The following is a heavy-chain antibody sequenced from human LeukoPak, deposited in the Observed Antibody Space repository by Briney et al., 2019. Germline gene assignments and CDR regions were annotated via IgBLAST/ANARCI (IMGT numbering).Heavy chain of an antibody. CDR3: AKDEGYSSGIPFED. D-gene: IGHD6-19*01. J-gene: IGHJ4*02. Sequence: PGGSLRLSCAASGFTSINYAMSWVRQAPGKGLEWVSFISGSGGTTHYADSVKGRFTISRDNSKKTLYLQMNSLRAEDTAVYYCAKDEGYSSGIPFEDWGQGTLVTVSS. CDR2: ISGSGGTT. V-gene: IGHV3-23*01. CDR1: GFTSINYA.